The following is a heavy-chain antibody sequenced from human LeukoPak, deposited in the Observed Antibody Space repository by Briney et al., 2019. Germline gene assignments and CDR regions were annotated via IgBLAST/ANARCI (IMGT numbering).Heavy chain of an antibody. J-gene: IGHJ3*02. CDR1: GFTFSSYS. D-gene: IGHD1-20*01. CDR2: ISSSSSTI. CDR3: ARVLDITGTIFDAFDI. Sequence: PGGSLRLSCAASGFTFSSYSMNWVRQAPGKGLEWVSYISSSSSTIYYADSLKGRFTISRDNAKNSLYLQMNSLRAEDTAVYYCARVLDITGTIFDAFDIWGQGTMVTVS. V-gene: IGHV3-48*04.